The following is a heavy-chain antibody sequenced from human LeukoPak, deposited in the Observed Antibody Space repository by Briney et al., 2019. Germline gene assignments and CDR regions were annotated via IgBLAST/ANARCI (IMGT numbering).Heavy chain of an antibody. CDR2: IYYSGST. D-gene: IGHD2-2*01. Sequence: SETLSLTCTVSGGSISSYYWSWIQQPPGKGLGWIGYIYYSGSTNYNPSLKSRVTISVDTSKNQFSLKLSSVTAADTAVYYCARMVVVPAASYYFDYWGQGTLVTVSS. CDR1: GGSISSYY. J-gene: IGHJ4*02. V-gene: IGHV4-59*01. CDR3: ARMVVVPAASYYFDY.